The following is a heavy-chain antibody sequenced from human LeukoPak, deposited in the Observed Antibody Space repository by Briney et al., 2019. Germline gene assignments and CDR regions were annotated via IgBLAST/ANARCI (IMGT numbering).Heavy chain of an antibody. Sequence: PGGSLRLSCAASGFTFSSYWMHWVRQAPGKGLVCVSRINSDGSSTSYADSMKGRFTISRDNAKNTLYLQMNSLRAEDTAVYYCARESMTTVTNDAFDIWGQGTMVTVSS. V-gene: IGHV3-74*01. CDR3: ARESMTTVTNDAFDI. CDR2: INSDGSST. J-gene: IGHJ3*02. CDR1: GFTFSSYW. D-gene: IGHD4-17*01.